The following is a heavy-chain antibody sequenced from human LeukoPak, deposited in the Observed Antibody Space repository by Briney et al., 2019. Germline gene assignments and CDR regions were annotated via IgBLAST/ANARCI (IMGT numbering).Heavy chain of an antibody. Sequence: SETLSLTCAVYGWSFSGYYWSWIRQPPGKGLEWIGEINHSGSTNYNPSLKSRVTISVDTSKNQFSLKLSSVTAADTAVYYCARASITMVRGVIITSHFDYWGQGTLVTISS. V-gene: IGHV4-34*01. J-gene: IGHJ4*02. CDR3: ARASITMVRGVIITSHFDY. CDR2: INHSGST. D-gene: IGHD3-10*01. CDR1: GWSFSGYY.